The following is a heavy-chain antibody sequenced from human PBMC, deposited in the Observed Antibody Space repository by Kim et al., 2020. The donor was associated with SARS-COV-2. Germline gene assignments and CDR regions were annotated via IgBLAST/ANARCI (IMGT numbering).Heavy chain of an antibody. CDR1: GFTFSSYA. CDR3: AKDEDTAMALGAFDY. Sequence: GGSLRLSCAASGFTFSSYAMSWVRQAPGKGLEWVSVIYSGGSSTYYADSVKGRFTISRDNSKNTLYLQMNSLRAEDTAVYYCAKDEDTAMALGAFDYWGQGTLVTVSS. J-gene: IGHJ4*02. D-gene: IGHD5-18*01. V-gene: IGHV3-23*03. CDR2: IYSGGSST.